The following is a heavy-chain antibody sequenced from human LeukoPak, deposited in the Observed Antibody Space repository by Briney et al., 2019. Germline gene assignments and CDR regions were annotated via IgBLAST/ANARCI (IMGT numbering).Heavy chain of an antibody. Sequence: SETLSLTCAVYGGSFSGYYWSWIRQPPGKGLEWIGEINHSGSTNYNPSLKSRVTISVDTSKNQFSLKLSSVTAADTAVYYCARSPVDTAMGTLDYWGQGTLVTVSS. J-gene: IGHJ4*02. D-gene: IGHD5-18*01. CDR1: GGSFSGYY. CDR2: INHSGST. V-gene: IGHV4-34*01. CDR3: ARSPVDTAMGTLDY.